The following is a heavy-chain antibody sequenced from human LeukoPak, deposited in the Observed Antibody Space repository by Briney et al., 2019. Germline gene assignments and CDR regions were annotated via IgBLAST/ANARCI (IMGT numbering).Heavy chain of an antibody. Sequence: GGSLKISCKGSGYSFTSYWIGWGRQLPGKGLEWMGIIYPGDSDTRYSPSFQGQVTISADKSISTAYLQWSSLKASDTAMYYCARHGRYYDSSGYYYLDYWGQGTLVTVSS. CDR2: IYPGDSDT. D-gene: IGHD3-22*01. J-gene: IGHJ4*02. CDR1: GYSFTSYW. V-gene: IGHV5-51*01. CDR3: ARHGRYYDSSGYYYLDY.